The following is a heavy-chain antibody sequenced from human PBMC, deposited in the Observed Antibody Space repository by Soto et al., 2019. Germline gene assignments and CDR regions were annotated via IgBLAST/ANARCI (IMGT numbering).Heavy chain of an antibody. V-gene: IGHV4-34*01. J-gene: IGHJ4*02. CDR2: INHSGST. Sequence: SETLSLTCAVYSGSFSGYYWSWIRQPPGKGLEWIGEINHSGSTNYNPSLKSRVTISVDTSKNQFSLKLSSVTAADTAVYYCARGDKMGYYYDSSGYIYWGQGTLVTVSS. D-gene: IGHD3-22*01. CDR3: ARGDKMGYYYDSSGYIY. CDR1: SGSFSGYY.